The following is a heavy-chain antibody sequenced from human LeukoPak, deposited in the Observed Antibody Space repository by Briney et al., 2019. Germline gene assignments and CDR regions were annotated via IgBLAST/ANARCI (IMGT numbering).Heavy chain of an antibody. CDR3: ARAQPTASRLANLRY. Sequence: PSETLSLTCAVYGGSFSGYYWSWIRQPPGKGLEWIGEINHSGSTNYNPSLKSRVTISVDTSKNQFSLKLSSVTAADTAVYYCARAQPTASRLANLRYWGQGTLVTVSS. J-gene: IGHJ4*02. V-gene: IGHV4-34*01. CDR2: INHSGST. CDR1: GGSFSGYY. D-gene: IGHD2-2*01.